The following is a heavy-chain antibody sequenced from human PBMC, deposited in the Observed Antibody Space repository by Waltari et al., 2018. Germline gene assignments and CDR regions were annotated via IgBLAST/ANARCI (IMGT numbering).Heavy chain of an antibody. CDR1: GFTFRSYA. Sequence: EVQLVDSGGGLVQPGGSLRLSCAASGFTFRSYAMSWVRQAPGKGLEWVSAISVCASSTYYADSVKGRFTISRDNSKNTLYLQLNSLSAEDTAVYYCAKETGYSSVWRFDYWGQGTLVTVSS. D-gene: IGHD6-19*01. CDR3: AKETGYSSVWRFDY. J-gene: IGHJ4*02. V-gene: IGHV3-23*04. CDR2: ISVCASST.